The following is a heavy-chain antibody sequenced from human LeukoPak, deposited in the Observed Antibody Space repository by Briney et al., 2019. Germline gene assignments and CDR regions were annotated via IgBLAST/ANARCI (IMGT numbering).Heavy chain of an antibody. J-gene: IGHJ4*02. Sequence: SETLSLTCTVSGGSISSYYWSWIRQPPGKGLEWIGYIYYSGSTNYNPSLKSRVTISVDTSKNQFSLKLSSVTAADTAVYYCARDKGSWYYFDYWGQGTLVTDSS. D-gene: IGHD6-13*01. CDR3: ARDKGSWYYFDY. CDR1: GGSISSYY. CDR2: IYYSGST. V-gene: IGHV4-59*01.